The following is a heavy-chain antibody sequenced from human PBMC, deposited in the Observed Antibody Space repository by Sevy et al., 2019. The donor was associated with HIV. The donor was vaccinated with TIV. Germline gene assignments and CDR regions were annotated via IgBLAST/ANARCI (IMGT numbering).Heavy chain of an antibody. CDR2: INPSGGST. J-gene: IGHJ4*02. CDR1: GYTFTSYY. V-gene: IGHV1-46*01. D-gene: IGHD3-22*01. CDR3: ARGVTYYYDSSGYMDY. Sequence: ASVKVSCKASGYTFTSYYMHWVRQAPGQGLEWMGIINPSGGSTSYAQMFQGRVTMTRDTSTSTVYMELSSLRSEDTAVYYCARGVTYYYDSSGYMDYWGQGTLVTVSS.